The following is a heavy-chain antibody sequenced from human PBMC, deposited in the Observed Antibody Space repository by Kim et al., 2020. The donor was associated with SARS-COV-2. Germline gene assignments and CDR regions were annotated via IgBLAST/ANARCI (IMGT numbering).Heavy chain of an antibody. J-gene: IGHJ6*02. CDR2: IYPGDSDT. CDR3: ARYGCGVDCYSGYYYGMDV. D-gene: IGHD2-21*02. Sequence: GESLKISCKGSGYSFTTYWIGWVRQMPGKGLEWMGIIYPGDSDTRYSPSFQGQVTISVDKSINTAYLQWSSLKASDTAMYYCARYGCGVDCYSGYYYGMDVWGQGTTVTVSS. V-gene: IGHV5-51*01. CDR1: GYSFTTYW.